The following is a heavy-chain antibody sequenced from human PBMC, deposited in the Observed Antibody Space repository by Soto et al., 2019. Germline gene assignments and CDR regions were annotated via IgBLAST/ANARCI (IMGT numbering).Heavy chain of an antibody. CDR1: AFTFTPYP. CDR2: ISYDETNK. V-gene: IGHV3-30-3*01. CDR3: ARGASDFWGGYPEIHYFDS. Sequence: RLSCASSAFTFTPYPLHWVRQAPDKGLEWVAVISYDETNKYYADSVKGRFTIARDNSKNTLYLQMNSLRADDTAVYYCARGASDFWGGYPEIHYFDSWGQGTLVTVSS. J-gene: IGHJ4*02. D-gene: IGHD3-3*01.